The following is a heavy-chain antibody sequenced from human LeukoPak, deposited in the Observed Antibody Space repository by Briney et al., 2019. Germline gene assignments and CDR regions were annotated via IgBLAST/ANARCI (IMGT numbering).Heavy chain of an antibody. CDR2: ISGSGGST. CDR3: AKNLDRFGYSSSCPH. CDR1: GFTFSSYA. D-gene: IGHD6-13*01. J-gene: IGHJ4*02. V-gene: IGHV3-23*01. Sequence: PGGSLRLSYAASGFTFSSYAMSWVRQAPGKGLEWVSAISGSGGSTYYADSVKGRFTISRDNSKNTLYLQMNSLRAEDTAVYYCAKNLDRFGYSSSCPHWGQGTLVTVSS.